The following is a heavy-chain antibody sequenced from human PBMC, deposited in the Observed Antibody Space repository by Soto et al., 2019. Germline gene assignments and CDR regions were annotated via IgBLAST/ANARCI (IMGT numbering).Heavy chain of an antibody. CDR2: ISAYNGNT. CDR3: AREGWSGDCYTVYYYYYGMVV. CDR1: GYTFSSYG. V-gene: IGHV1-18*01. Sequence: QVQLVQSGAEVKKFGASVKVSCKASGYTFSSYGISWVRLAPRQGLEWVRWISAYNGNTNYAQKLQGRVTMTTDTSTSTVYMELRSMRSDDTAVYYCAREGWSGDCYTVYYYYYGMVVWGQGTTVTVSS. D-gene: IGHD2-21*02. J-gene: IGHJ6*02.